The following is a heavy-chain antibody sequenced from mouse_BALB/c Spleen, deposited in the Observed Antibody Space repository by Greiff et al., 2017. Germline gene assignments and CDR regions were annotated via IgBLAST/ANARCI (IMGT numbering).Heavy chain of an antibody. D-gene: IGHD2-3*01. Sequence: EVMLVESGGGLVKPGGSLKLSCAASGFTFSDYYMYWVRQTPEKRLEWVATISDGGSYTYYPDSVKGRFTISRDNAKNNLYLQMSSLKSEDTAMYYCARGDGYFYYWGQGTTLTVSS. J-gene: IGHJ2*01. CDR1: GFTFSDYY. V-gene: IGHV5-4*02. CDR3: ARGDGYFYY. CDR2: ISDGGSYT.